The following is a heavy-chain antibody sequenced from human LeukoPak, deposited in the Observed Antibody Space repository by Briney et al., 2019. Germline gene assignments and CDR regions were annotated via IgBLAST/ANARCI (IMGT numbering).Heavy chain of an antibody. V-gene: IGHV1-2*02. CDR3: ATYYLDTSARD. D-gene: IGHD3-22*01. J-gene: IGHJ4*02. Sequence: APVKVSCKASGYTFTGYYMFWVRQAPGQGLEWMGWINPNSGGTNYAQKFQGRVTLTRDTSISTAYMELSRLRSDDTAVYYCATYYLDTSARDWGQGTLVTVSS. CDR1: GYTFTGYY. CDR2: INPNSGGT.